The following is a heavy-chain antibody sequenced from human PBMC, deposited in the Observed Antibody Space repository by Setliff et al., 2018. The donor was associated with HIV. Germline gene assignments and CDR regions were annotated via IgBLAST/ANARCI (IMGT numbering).Heavy chain of an antibody. CDR2: IYTSGST. CDR3: ARGDGTKYYYYYYMDV. CDR1: GDSISSGDYY. Sequence: LSLTCTVSGDSISSGDYYWTWIRQPAGKGLEWIGHIYTSGSTNYNPSLKSRVTISVDTSKNQFSLKLSSVTAADTAVYYCARGDGTKYYYYYYMDVWGKGTTVTVCS. V-gene: IGHV4-61*09. D-gene: IGHD1-7*01. J-gene: IGHJ6*03.